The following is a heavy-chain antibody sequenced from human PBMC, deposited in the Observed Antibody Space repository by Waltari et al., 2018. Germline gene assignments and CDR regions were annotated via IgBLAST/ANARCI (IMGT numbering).Heavy chain of an antibody. J-gene: IGHJ4*02. CDR1: GYTLTELS. V-gene: IGHV1-24*01. Sequence: QVQLVQSGAEVKKPGASVKVSCKVSGYTLTELSMHWVRQAPGKGLEWMGGVDPEDGETSYAQKFQGRVTMTEDTSTDTAYMELSSLRSEDTAVYYCATLLMVRGVPPGYFDYWGQGTLVTVSS. CDR3: ATLLMVRGVPPGYFDY. D-gene: IGHD3-10*01. CDR2: VDPEDGET.